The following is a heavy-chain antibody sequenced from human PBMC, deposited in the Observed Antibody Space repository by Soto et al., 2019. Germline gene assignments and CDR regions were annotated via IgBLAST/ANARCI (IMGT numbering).Heavy chain of an antibody. CDR1: GFAFSSYA. J-gene: IGHJ4*02. CDR3: ARYLFDSWD. Sequence: QVQLVESGGGVVQPGRSLRLSCAASGFAFSSYAMHWVRQAPGKGLEWVAVISYDGSNKYYADSVKGRFTISRDNSKNTLDLHINCLRTEDTAVYSCARYLFDSWDWGQRTLVTVSS. V-gene: IGHV3-30-3*01. CDR2: ISYDGSNK. D-gene: IGHD3-10*02.